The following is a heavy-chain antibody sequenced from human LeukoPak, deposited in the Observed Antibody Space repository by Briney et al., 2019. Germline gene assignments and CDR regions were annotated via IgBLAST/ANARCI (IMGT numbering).Heavy chain of an antibody. CDR3: ATDVKSGSHLLGMDV. D-gene: IGHD1-26*01. Sequence: ASVKVSCKVSGYTITELSMNWVRQAPGKGLEWMGGFDPEDGETIYAQKFQGRVTMTEDTSTDTAYMELSSLRSEDTAVYYCATDVKSGSHLLGMDVWGQGTTVTVSS. CDR1: GYTITELS. CDR2: FDPEDGET. V-gene: IGHV1-24*01. J-gene: IGHJ6*02.